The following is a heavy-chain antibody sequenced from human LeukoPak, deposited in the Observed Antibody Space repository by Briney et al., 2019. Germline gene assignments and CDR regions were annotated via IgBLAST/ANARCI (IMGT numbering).Heavy chain of an antibody. Sequence: PGGSLRLSCAASGFTFSSYAVSWVRQAPGKGLEWVSAISGSGGSTYYADSVKGRFTISRDNSKNTLYLQMNSLRAEDTAVYYCAKDGTTMVRGVNWFDPWGQGTLVTVSS. D-gene: IGHD3-10*01. V-gene: IGHV3-23*01. CDR2: ISGSGGST. CDR1: GFTFSSYA. J-gene: IGHJ5*02. CDR3: AKDGTTMVRGVNWFDP.